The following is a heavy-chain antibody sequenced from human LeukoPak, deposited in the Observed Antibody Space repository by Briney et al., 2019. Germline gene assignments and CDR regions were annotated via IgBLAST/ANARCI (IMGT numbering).Heavy chain of an antibody. J-gene: IGHJ4*02. Sequence: PSKTLSLTCTVSGYSISSGYYWGWIRQPPGKGLEWIGSIYHSGSTYYNPSLKSRVTISVDTSKNQFSLKLSSVTAADTAVYYCARGGAWIQLWSPFDYWGQGTLVTVSS. CDR3: ARGGAWIQLWSPFDY. CDR2: IYHSGST. V-gene: IGHV4-38-2*02. CDR1: GYSISSGYY. D-gene: IGHD5-18*01.